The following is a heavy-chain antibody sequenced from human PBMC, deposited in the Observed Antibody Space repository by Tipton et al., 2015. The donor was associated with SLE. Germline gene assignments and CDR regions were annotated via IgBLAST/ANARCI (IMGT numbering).Heavy chain of an antibody. Sequence: GSLRLSCAASGFTFSDYYMTWIRQAPGEGLEWVSYISGSGKTIFYADSVKGRFTISRDDAKNSLFLQMNSLRAEDTAVYYCAREGITDYAMDVWGQGTTITVSS. CDR1: GFTFSDYY. J-gene: IGHJ6*02. D-gene: IGHD1-14*01. CDR2: ISGSGKTI. V-gene: IGHV3-11*01. CDR3: AREGITDYAMDV.